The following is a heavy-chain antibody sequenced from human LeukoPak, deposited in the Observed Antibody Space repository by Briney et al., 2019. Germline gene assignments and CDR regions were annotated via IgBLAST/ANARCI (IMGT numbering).Heavy chain of an antibody. J-gene: IGHJ4*02. D-gene: IGHD3-3*01. Sequence: SQTLSLTCTVSGGSISSGGYYWSWIRQHPGKGLEWIGYIYYSGSTYYNPSPKSRVTMSVDTSKIQFSLKLSSVTAADTAVYYCARGYDFWSGYYLDYWGQGTLVTVSS. CDR2: IYYSGST. CDR3: ARGYDFWSGYYLDY. CDR1: GGSISSGGYY. V-gene: IGHV4-31*03.